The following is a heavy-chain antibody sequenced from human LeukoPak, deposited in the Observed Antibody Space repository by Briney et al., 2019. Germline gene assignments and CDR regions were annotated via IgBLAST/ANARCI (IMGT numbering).Heavy chain of an antibody. J-gene: IGHJ6*03. Sequence: PSETLSLTCTVSGGSISSYYWSWIRQPPGKGLEWIGYIHYSGSTNYNPSLKSRVTISVDTSKNQFSLKLSSVTAADTAVYYCARTTEGGYTYGYFYYYYMDVWGKGTTVTVSS. CDR1: GGSISSYY. CDR2: IHYSGST. V-gene: IGHV4-59*01. D-gene: IGHD5-18*01. CDR3: ARTTEGGYTYGYFYYYYMDV.